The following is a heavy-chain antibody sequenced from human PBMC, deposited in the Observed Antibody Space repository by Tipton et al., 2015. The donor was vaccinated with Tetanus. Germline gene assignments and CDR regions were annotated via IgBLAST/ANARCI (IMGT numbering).Heavy chain of an antibody. V-gene: IGHV4-61*08. J-gene: IGHJ4*02. Sequence: TLSLTCTVSGDSVRSGDYQWNWIRQSPGKGLEWLAYISNSGRTNSNYSLKSRITISQDTSKNQFSLKLTSVTAADTAVYYCARANYDFPKKGPFDSWGQGTLVIVSS. CDR3: ARANYDFPKKGPFDS. D-gene: IGHD3-3*01. CDR1: GDSVRSGDYQ. CDR2: ISNSGRT.